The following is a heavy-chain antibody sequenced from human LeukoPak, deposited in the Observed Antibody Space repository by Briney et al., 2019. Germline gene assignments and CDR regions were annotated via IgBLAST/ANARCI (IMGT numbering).Heavy chain of an antibody. CDR2: IYTSGST. CDR3: ARGLSQYYGSGSYYLDAFDI. V-gene: IGHV4-4*07. Sequence: SETLSLTCTVSGGSISSYYWSWIRQPAGKGLEWIGRIYTSGSTNYNPSLKSRVTMSVDTSKNQFSLKLSSVTAADTAVYYCARGLSQYYGSGSYYLDAFDIWGQGTMVTVSS. CDR1: GGSISSYY. D-gene: IGHD3-10*01. J-gene: IGHJ3*02.